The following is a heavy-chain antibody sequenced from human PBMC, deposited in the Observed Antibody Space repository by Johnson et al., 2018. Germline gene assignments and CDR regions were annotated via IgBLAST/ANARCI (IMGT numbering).Heavy chain of an antibody. J-gene: IGHJ3*02. V-gene: IGHV3-33*01. CDR3: ARERMYYDSSNAFDI. CDR1: GFTFSSYG. D-gene: IGHD3-22*01. CDR2: IWYDGSNK. Sequence: QVQLVESGGGVVQXGRSLRLSCAASGFTFSSYGMHWVRQAPGKGLEWVAVIWYDGSNKYYADSVKGRFPISRDNSKHTLYLQMNSLRAEDPGVYYCARERMYYDSSNAFDIWGQGTMVTVSS.